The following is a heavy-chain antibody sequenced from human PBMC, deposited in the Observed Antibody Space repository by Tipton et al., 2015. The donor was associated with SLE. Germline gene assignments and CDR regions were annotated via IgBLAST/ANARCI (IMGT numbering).Heavy chain of an antibody. J-gene: IGHJ4*02. D-gene: IGHD5-12*01. CDR3: ARLNMATDH. V-gene: IGHV3-30*04. CDR2: ISFDGSNK. Sequence: SLRLSCAASGFTFSNYAIHWVRQAPGKGLEWVAVISFDGSNKYYADSVKGRFTISRDNSKNTLYLQMNSLRPEDTAVYYCARLNMATDHWGQGTLVTVSS. CDR1: GFTFSNYA.